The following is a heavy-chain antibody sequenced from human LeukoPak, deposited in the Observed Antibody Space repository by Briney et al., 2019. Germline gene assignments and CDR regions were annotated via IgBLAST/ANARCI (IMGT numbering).Heavy chain of an antibody. CDR1: GYTFTAYY. D-gene: IGHD3-22*01. V-gene: IGHV1-2*02. J-gene: IGHJ4*02. CDR2: INPNSGGT. CDR3: ARMGYSDSSGYYDY. Sequence: ASVKVSCKASGYTFTAYYIHWVRQAPGQGLEWMGWINPNSGGTNFAQKFQGKVTMTRDTSVSTAYMELSTLRSDDTAVYYCARMGYSDSSGYYDYWGQGTLVTVSS.